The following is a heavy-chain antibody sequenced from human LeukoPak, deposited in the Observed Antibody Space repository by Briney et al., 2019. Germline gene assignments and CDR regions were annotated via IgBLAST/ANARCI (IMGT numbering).Heavy chain of an antibody. J-gene: IGHJ4*02. D-gene: IGHD6-19*01. Sequence: GGSLRLSCAASGFTFSSYAMNWVRQAPGKGLEWVSVNTSGGNTDYADPVKGRFTISRDNSKNTLYLQMNSLRAEDTAVYYCAKGSGWYVWGQGTLVTVSS. V-gene: IGHV3-23*01. CDR2: NTSGGNT. CDR1: GFTFSSYA. CDR3: AKGSGWYV.